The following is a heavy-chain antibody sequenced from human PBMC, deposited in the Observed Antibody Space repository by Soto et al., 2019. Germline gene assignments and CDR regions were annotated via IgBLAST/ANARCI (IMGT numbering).Heavy chain of an antibody. Sequence: SVKVSCKASGGTFSSYAISWVRQAPGQGLEWMGGIIPIFGTANYAQKFQGRVTITADESTSTAYMELSSLRSEDTAVYYCAKAFTFGAQGAGMDVWGQGTTVTVSS. CDR1: GGTFSSYA. D-gene: IGHD1-26*01. J-gene: IGHJ6*02. CDR3: AKAFTFGAQGAGMDV. V-gene: IGHV1-69*13. CDR2: IIPIFGTA.